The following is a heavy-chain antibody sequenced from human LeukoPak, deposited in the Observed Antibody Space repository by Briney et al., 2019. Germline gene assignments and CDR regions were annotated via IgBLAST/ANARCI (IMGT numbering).Heavy chain of an antibody. J-gene: IGHJ6*02. CDR2: IYYSGST. Sequence: SETLSLTCTVSGGSISSYYWSWIRQPPGKGLEWIGYIYYSGSTNYNPSLKSRVTISVDTSKNQFSPKLSSVTAADTAVYYCARDLTIFGVDGNYYYGMDVWGQGTTVTVSS. CDR1: GGSISSYY. CDR3: ARDLTIFGVDGNYYYGMDV. V-gene: IGHV4-59*01. D-gene: IGHD3-3*01.